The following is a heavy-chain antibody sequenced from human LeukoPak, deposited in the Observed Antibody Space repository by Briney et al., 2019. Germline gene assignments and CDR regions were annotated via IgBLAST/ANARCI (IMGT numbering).Heavy chain of an antibody. CDR3: ARGEYSRSSFDY. J-gene: IGHJ4*02. V-gene: IGHV1-2*02. CDR1: GYTFTSYY. CDR2: INPNSGGT. Sequence: ASVKVSCKASGYTFTSYYMHWVRQAPGQGLEWMGWINPNSGGTNYAQRFQGRVTMTRDTSISTAYMELSRLRSDDTAVYYCARGEYSRSSFDYWGQGTLVTVSS. D-gene: IGHD6-6*01.